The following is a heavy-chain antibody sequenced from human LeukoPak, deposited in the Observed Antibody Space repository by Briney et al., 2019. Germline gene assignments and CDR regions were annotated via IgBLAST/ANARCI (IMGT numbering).Heavy chain of an antibody. J-gene: IGHJ4*02. CDR3: ASGSPAGDY. Sequence: DSVKGRFTISRDNAKNSLYLEMTSPRAEDTAVYYCASGSPAGDYWGQGTLVTVSS. V-gene: IGHV3-7*01. D-gene: IGHD1-26*01.